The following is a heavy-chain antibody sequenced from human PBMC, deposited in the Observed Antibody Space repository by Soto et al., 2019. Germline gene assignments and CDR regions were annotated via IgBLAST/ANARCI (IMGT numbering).Heavy chain of an antibody. CDR1: GFTFDDYA. Sequence: GGSLRLSCAASGFTFDDYAMHWVRQAPGKGLEWVSGISWNSGSIGYADSVKGRFTISRDNAKNSLYLQMNSLRAEDTALYYCAKAGVGYYYYYHMDVWGKGTTVTVSS. D-gene: IGHD2-8*01. CDR3: AKAGVGYYYYYHMDV. CDR2: ISWNSGSI. V-gene: IGHV3-9*01. J-gene: IGHJ6*03.